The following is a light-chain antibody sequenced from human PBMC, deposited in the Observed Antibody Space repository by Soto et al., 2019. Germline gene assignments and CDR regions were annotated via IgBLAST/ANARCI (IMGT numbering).Light chain of an antibody. J-gene: IGLJ1*01. V-gene: IGLV2-23*02. Sequence: QSALTQPASVSGSPGQSITISCTGTSSDVGSYNLVSWYQQHPGKAPKLMIYEVRKRPSGVSNRFSGSKSGNTASLTISGLQAEDEADYYCCSFAASTTLVFGTGTKLTVL. CDR3: CSFAASTTLV. CDR2: EVR. CDR1: SSDVGSYNL.